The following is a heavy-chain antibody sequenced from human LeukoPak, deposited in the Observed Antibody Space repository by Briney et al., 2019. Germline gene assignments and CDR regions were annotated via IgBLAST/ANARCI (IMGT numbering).Heavy chain of an antibody. J-gene: IGHJ4*02. CDR2: IIPIFGTA. D-gene: IGHD1-26*01. CDR1: GYTFTSYY. Sequence: GASVKVSCKASGYTFTSYYMHWVRQAPGQGLEWMGRIIPIFGTANYAQKFQGRVTITTDESTSTAYMELSSLRSEDTAVYYCARDPIVGATDPGDYWGQGTLVTVSS. CDR3: ARDPIVGATDPGDY. V-gene: IGHV1-69*05.